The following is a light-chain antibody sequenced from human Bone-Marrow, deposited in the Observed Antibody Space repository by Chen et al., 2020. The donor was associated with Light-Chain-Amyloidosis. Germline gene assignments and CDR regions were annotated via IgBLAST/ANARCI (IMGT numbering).Light chain of an antibody. V-gene: IGLV2-14*03. J-gene: IGLJ2*01. CDR3: SSYTSTYTVL. CDR2: DVS. Sequence: QSALTQPASVSESPGQSITISCTGTTSDVGAYDYVSWYQQHQGQAPKLIIHDVSNRPSGVADRFSGSKSDNTASLTISGLQAEDEADYYCSSYTSTYTVLFGGGTKLTVL. CDR1: TSDVGAYDY.